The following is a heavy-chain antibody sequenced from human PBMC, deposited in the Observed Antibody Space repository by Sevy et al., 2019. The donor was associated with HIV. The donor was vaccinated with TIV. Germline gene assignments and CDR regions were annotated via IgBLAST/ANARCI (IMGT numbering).Heavy chain of an antibody. D-gene: IGHD3-22*01. Sequence: ASVKVSCKVSGYTLTELSMHWVRQAPGKGLEWMGSFDPEDRERIYAQKFQGRVTLTEDTSADTAYMELSSLRSEDTAVYYCAATKDYYDSSGYPFDYWGQGTLVTVSS. J-gene: IGHJ4*02. CDR3: AATKDYYDSSGYPFDY. CDR2: FDPEDRER. CDR1: GYTLTELS. V-gene: IGHV1-24*01.